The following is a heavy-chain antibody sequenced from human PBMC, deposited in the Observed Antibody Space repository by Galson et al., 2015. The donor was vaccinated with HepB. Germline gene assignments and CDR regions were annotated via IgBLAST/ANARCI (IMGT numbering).Heavy chain of an antibody. J-gene: IGHJ6*02. CDR1: GGTFSSYA. D-gene: IGHD1-26*01. CDR2: IIPIFGTA. Sequence: SVKVSCKASGGTFSSYAISWVRQAPGQGLEWMGGIIPIFGTANYAQKFQGRVTITADESTSTAYMELSSLRSEDTAVYYCARSQPSGSYYSITYYYGMDVWGQGTTVTVSS. CDR3: ARSQPSGSYYSITYYYGMDV. V-gene: IGHV1-69*13.